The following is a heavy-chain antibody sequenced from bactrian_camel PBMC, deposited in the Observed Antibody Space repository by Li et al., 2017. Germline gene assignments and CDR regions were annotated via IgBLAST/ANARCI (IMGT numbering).Heavy chain of an antibody. J-gene: IGHJ6*01. CDR3: RLGYYEYCDAAAGYGY. D-gene: IGHD1*01. CDR1: GFIFSSAF. Sequence: HVQLVESGGGLVQAGGSLRLSCAASGFIFSSAFMSWVRQAPGKGLEWVSSINGNSRNTHYADSVKGRFTISQDNAKKTVFLQMNSLKPEDTGVYYCRLGYYEYCDAAAGYGYWGQGTQVTVS. V-gene: IGHV3-2*01. CDR2: INGNSRNT.